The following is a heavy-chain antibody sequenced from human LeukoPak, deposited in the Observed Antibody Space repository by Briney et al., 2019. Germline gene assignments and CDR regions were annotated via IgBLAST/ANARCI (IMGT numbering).Heavy chain of an antibody. J-gene: IGHJ2*01. D-gene: IGHD3-16*01. V-gene: IGHV4-59*08. CDR1: GGSISTYY. Sequence: SETLSLTCTVSGGSISTYYWSWIRQPPGKGLEWIGYVYYRGSSTYNPSLKSRVTIFVDTSKNQDSLNLTSVTAADTAVYYCAVWRQQSYFDLWGRGTLVTVSS. CDR2: VYYRGSS. CDR3: AVWRQQSYFDL.